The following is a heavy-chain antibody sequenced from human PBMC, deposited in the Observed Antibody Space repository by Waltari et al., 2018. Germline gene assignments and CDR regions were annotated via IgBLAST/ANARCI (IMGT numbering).Heavy chain of an antibody. Sequence: EVQLLESGGGLVQPGGSLRLSCAASGFTFSSYAMSWVRQAPGKGLEWVSAISGSGGSTYYADSVKGRFTISRDKSKNTLYLQMNSLRAEDTAVYYCATPYYYDSSGYFLTGYFDLWGRGTLVTVSS. CDR2: ISGSGGST. CDR3: ATPYYYDSSGYFLTGYFDL. CDR1: GFTFSSYA. D-gene: IGHD3-22*01. V-gene: IGHV3-23*01. J-gene: IGHJ2*01.